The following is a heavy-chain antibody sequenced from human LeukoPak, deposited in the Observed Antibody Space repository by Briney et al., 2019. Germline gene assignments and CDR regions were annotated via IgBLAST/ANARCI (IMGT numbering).Heavy chain of an antibody. Sequence: PGGSLRLSCAASGFTFSSYAMSWVRQAPGKGLEWVSAISGSGGSTYYADSVKGRFTISRDNSKNTLYLQMNSLRAEDTAVYYCAKGLGYYYDSSGYSWEGYWGQGTLVTVSS. CDR1: GFTFSSYA. D-gene: IGHD3-22*01. CDR3: AKGLGYYYDSSGYSWEGY. J-gene: IGHJ4*02. V-gene: IGHV3-23*01. CDR2: ISGSGGST.